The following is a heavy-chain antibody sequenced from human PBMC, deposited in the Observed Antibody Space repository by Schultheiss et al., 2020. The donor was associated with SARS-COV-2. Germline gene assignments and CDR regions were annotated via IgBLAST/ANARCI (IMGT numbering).Heavy chain of an antibody. CDR2: IYYSGST. CDR1: GGSISSYY. Sequence: SETLSLTCTVSGGSISSYYWSWIRQPPGKGLEWIGYIYYSGSTNYNPSLKSRVTISVDTSKNQFSLKLSSVTAADTAVYYCARESGVYDILTGFSPYYFDYWGQGTLVTVSS. J-gene: IGHJ4*02. CDR3: ARESGVYDILTGFSPYYFDY. D-gene: IGHD3-9*01. V-gene: IGHV4-59*12.